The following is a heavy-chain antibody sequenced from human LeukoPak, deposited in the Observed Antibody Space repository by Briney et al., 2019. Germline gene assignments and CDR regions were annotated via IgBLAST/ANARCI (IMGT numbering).Heavy chain of an antibody. CDR3: TRGITGHYRSMGGFAFDI. CDR2: FYYDGST. V-gene: IGHV4-59*11. CDR1: GAPISQHY. D-gene: IGHD2-8*02. J-gene: IGHJ3*02. Sequence: NPSETLSLTCTVSGAPISQHYWSWIRQPPGKGLEYIGYFYYDGSTNYTSSVRSRVTILVDTSKNQFTLNLRSVTAADTAKYYCTRGITGHYRSMGGFAFDIWGQGTVVAVSS.